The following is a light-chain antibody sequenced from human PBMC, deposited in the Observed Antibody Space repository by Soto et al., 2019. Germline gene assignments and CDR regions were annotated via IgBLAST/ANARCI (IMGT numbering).Light chain of an antibody. Sequence: GDRVTITCRASQSISRGLAWYQQKPGKAPNVLIYDASTLESGVPSRFSGSGSGTEFTLTISSLQPEDFATYYCQHYSTVWAFGQGTKVDIK. J-gene: IGKJ1*01. CDR3: QHYSTVWA. CDR1: QSISRG. CDR2: DAS. V-gene: IGKV1-5*01.